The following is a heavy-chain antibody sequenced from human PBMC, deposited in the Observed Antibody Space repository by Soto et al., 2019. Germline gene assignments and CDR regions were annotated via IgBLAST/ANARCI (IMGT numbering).Heavy chain of an antibody. CDR3: ARGIDPSYYDFWSGYYFDY. Sequence: SETLSLTCAVYGGSFSGYYWSWIRQPPGKGLEWIGEINHSGSTNYNPSLKSRVTISVDTSKNHFSLKLSSVTAADTAVYYCARGIDPSYYDFWSGYYFDYWGQGTLVTVSS. V-gene: IGHV4-34*01. D-gene: IGHD3-3*01. CDR1: GGSFSGYY. J-gene: IGHJ4*02. CDR2: INHSGST.